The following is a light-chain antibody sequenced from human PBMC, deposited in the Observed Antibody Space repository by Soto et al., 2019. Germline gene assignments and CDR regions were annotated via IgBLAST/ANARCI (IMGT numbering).Light chain of an antibody. CDR2: DAS. V-gene: IGKV3-15*01. Sequence: EIVVTQSPGTLSLSPGEGATLSCRASQSVSSNYLAWYQQKPGQAPRLLIYDASTRATGIPARFSGSGSGTEFTLTISSLQSEDFAVYYCQRYDSLRTFGQGTKVDIK. CDR3: QRYDSLRT. J-gene: IGKJ1*01. CDR1: QSVSSN.